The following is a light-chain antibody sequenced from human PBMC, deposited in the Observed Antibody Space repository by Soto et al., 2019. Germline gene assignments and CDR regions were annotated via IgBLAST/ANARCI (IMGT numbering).Light chain of an antibody. J-gene: IGKJ4*01. Sequence: DIQMTQSPSTLSASVGDGVTITCRASQNISVWLAWYQQRPGKAPKFLIYDASSLETGVPSRFSGSGSGTEFTLTIRSLQPEDFATYYCQQADSFPLTFGGGTKVEIK. V-gene: IGKV1-5*01. CDR3: QQADSFPLT. CDR2: DAS. CDR1: QNISVW.